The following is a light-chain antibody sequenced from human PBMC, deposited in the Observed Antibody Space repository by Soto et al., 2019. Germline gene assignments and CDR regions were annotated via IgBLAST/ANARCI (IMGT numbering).Light chain of an antibody. Sequence: SYELTQPPSGSVAPGQTARITCGGSKLGSESVHWYRQKPGQAPVLVVYDDSDRPSGIPERFSGSNSGHTATLTINRVEAGDEADYYCQVWDSSDNHVVFGGGTKLTVL. J-gene: IGLJ3*02. V-gene: IGLV3-21*02. CDR3: QVWDSSDNHVV. CDR2: DDS. CDR1: KLGSES.